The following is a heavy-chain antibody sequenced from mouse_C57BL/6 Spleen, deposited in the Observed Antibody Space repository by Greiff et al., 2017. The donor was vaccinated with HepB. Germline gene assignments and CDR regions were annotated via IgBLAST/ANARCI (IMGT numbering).Heavy chain of an antibody. D-gene: IGHD2-2*01. CDR1: GFTFSDYG. V-gene: IGHV5-17*01. CDR2: ISSGSSTI. Sequence: EVKLVESGGGLVKPGGSLKLSCAASGFTFSDYGMHWVRQAPEKGLEWVAYISSGSSTIYYADTVKGRFTISRDNAKNPLFLQMTSLRSEDTAMYYCAKGGYHWYFDVWGTGTTVTVSS. J-gene: IGHJ1*03. CDR3: AKGGYHWYFDV.